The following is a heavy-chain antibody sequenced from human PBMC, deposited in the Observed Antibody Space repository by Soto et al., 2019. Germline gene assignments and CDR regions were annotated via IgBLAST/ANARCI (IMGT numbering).Heavy chain of an antibody. D-gene: IGHD3-22*01. J-gene: IGHJ4*02. Sequence: GGSLRLSCAATGFTFSSHAMSWVRQAPGKGLEWVSVISFDGTNKYYAESVRGRYSISRDNSKKVLYLDMNSLRPDDTAIYYCARAHGPYYDSSYYGLARNYFDYWGQGALVTVSS. CDR3: ARAHGPYYDSSYYGLARNYFDY. V-gene: IGHV3-30-3*01. CDR2: ISFDGTNK. CDR1: GFTFSSHA.